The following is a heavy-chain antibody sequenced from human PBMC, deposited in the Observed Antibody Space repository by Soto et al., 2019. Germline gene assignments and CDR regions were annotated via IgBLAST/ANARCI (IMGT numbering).Heavy chain of an antibody. D-gene: IGHD2-15*01. J-gene: IGHJ4*02. Sequence: QVQLLQSGAELKKPGASVKVSCKASGYNFVTVGLVWVRQAPGQGLEWMGWLTPHNGDTNYAQKPRGRVPITRDQSTHTVSMGSRGVRSAATAVHVCARLAPCSGGIWASRPSGFWGQGTLVSVSS. V-gene: IGHV1-18*04. CDR3: ARLAPCSGGIWASRPSGF. CDR2: LTPHNGDT. CDR1: GYNFVTVG.